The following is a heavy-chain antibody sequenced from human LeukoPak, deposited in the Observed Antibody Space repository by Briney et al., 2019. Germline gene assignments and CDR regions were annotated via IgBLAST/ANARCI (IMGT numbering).Heavy chain of an antibody. J-gene: IGHJ4*02. CDR3: AKNPYQYDFLEY. V-gene: IGHV3-23*01. CDR1: GFSLNSFA. Sequence: GGSLRLSCVASGFSLNSFAMSWVRQAPGKGLEWVAKISGRAGRTLYADSVKGRFTIFRDNSTNTLILQMSSLRAEDTAIYYCAKNPYQYDFLEYWGQGTLVTISS. CDR2: ISGRAGRT. D-gene: IGHD3/OR15-3a*01.